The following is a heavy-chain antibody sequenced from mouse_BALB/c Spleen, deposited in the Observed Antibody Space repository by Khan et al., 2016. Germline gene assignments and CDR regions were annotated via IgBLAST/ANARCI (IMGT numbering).Heavy chain of an antibody. CDR3: IRWTRRGLDY. CDR2: IGYSGST. CDR1: GYSITSDYA. D-gene: IGHD2-12*01. Sequence: EVQLQESGPGLVKPSQSLSLTCTVTGYSITSDYAWNWIRQFPGNKLEWMGYIGYSGSTSYNPSLKSRISITRDTSKNQFFLHLNSVTTGDTATYYCIRWTRRGLDYWGQGTTLTVSS. J-gene: IGHJ2*01. V-gene: IGHV3-2*02.